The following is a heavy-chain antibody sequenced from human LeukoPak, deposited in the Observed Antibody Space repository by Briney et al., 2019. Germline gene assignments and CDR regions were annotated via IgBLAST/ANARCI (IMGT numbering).Heavy chain of an antibody. Sequence: SETLSLTCAVYGGSFSGYYWSWIRQPPGKGLEWIGEINHSGSTNYNPSLKSRVTISVDTSKNQSSLKLSSVTAADTAVYYCARDWNWGVDYWGQGTLVTVSS. V-gene: IGHV4-34*01. D-gene: IGHD1-7*01. CDR3: ARDWNWGVDY. CDR2: INHSGST. CDR1: GGSFSGYY. J-gene: IGHJ4*02.